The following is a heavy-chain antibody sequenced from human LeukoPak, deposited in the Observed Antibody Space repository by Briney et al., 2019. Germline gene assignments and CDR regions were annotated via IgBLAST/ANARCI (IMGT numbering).Heavy chain of an antibody. CDR1: GFTFSSYS. CDR3: AKGSSSFEFVGFDP. Sequence: PGGSLRLSCAASGFTFSSYSMNWVRQAPGKGLEWVSVIYSGGSTYYADSVKGRFTISRDNSKNTLYLQMNSLRAEDTAVYYCAKGSSSFEFVGFDPWGQGTLVTVSS. V-gene: IGHV3-53*01. J-gene: IGHJ5*02. CDR2: IYSGGST. D-gene: IGHD6-13*01.